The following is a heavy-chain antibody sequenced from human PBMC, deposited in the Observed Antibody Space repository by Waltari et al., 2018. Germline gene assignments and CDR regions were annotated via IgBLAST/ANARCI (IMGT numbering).Heavy chain of an antibody. J-gene: IGHJ4*02. CDR3: ARLDFWTGSYY. V-gene: IGHV3-53*01. CDR2: IYSGGST. D-gene: IGHD3-3*01. Sequence: EVQLVESGGGLIQPGGSLRLSCAVSGFAVSTNYMSWVRQAPGQGLEWVSVIYSGGSTYYADSVKGRFTISRDSSENTVYLQMSSLRAEDTALYYCARLDFWTGSYYWGQGTLVTVSS. CDR1: GFAVSTNY.